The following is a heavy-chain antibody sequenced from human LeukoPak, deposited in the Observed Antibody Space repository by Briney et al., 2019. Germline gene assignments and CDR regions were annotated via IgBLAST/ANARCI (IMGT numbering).Heavy chain of an antibody. CDR2: ISGDGGST. V-gene: IGHV3-43*02. Sequence: GGSLRLSCAASGFTFDDYAMHWVRQAPGKVLEWVSLISGDGGSTYYADSVKGRFTISRDNSKNSLYLQMNSLRTEDTGLYYCAPPPPGGWGQGTLVTVSS. CDR1: GFTFDDYA. J-gene: IGHJ4*02. CDR3: APPPPGG. D-gene: IGHD1-14*01.